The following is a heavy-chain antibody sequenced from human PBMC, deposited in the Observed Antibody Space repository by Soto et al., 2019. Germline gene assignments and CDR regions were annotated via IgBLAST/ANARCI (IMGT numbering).Heavy chain of an antibody. CDR2: INSDGSHT. D-gene: IGHD4-17*01. CDR1: GFTFFAYG. V-gene: IGHV3-74*01. Sequence: EVQLVESGGGLVQPGGSLRLSCAASGFTFFAYGIHWVRQVPGKGLVWVSRINSDGSHTSYADSVRGRFTISRDNIKNTVYLQMNSLTAEDTAVYYCAKECDYGDYAGENWFDSWGQGSLVTVSA. CDR3: AKECDYGDYAGENWFDS. J-gene: IGHJ5*01.